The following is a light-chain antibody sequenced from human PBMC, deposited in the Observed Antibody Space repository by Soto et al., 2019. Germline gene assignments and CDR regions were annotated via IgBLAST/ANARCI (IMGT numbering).Light chain of an antibody. CDR3: QSYDSSLRVYV. J-gene: IGLJ1*01. V-gene: IGLV1-51*02. CDR1: SSNIGNNY. Sequence: QSVLTQPPSGSAVPGQKGTISCSGSSSNIGNNYVSWYQQLPGTAPKLLIYENNKRPSGIPDRFSGSKSGTSASLAITGLQAEDEADYYCQSYDSSLRVYVFGTGTKVTVL. CDR2: ENN.